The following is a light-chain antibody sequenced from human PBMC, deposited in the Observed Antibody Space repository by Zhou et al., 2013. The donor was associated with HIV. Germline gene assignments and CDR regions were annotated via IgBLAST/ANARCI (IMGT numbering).Light chain of an antibody. J-gene: IGKJ1*01. Sequence: DIQMTQSPSTLPASVGDRVTITCRASQNISQWLAWYQQTPGQAPKLLIYKASLLQIGVPSRFSGRGSGTDFALTISGLQPDDFVTYYCQNSWIFGQGT. CDR3: QNSWI. CDR2: KAS. CDR1: QNISQW. V-gene: IGKV1-5*03.